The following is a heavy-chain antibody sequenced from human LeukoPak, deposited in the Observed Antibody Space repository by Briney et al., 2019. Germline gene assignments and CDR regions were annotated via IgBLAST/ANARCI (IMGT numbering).Heavy chain of an antibody. CDR1: GFTFGDYA. J-gene: IGHJ4*02. CDR3: ARGGVYCSSVSCSVDY. CDR2: IRSKAYGVAT. D-gene: IGHD2-2*01. Sequence: GGSLRLSCTASGFTFGDYAMSWFRQAPGKGLEWVGFIRSKAYGVATENAASVKGRFTISRYDSKSIAYLQMNSLKTEDTAVYYCARGGVYCSSVSCSVDYWGQGTLVTVSS. V-gene: IGHV3-49*03.